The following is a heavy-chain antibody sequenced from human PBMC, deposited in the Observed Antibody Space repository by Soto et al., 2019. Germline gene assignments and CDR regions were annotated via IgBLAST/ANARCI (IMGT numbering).Heavy chain of an antibody. Sequence: EVQLLESGGGLVQPGGSLRLSCAASGFTFSSYAMSWVRQAPGKGLEWVSAISGSGGSTYYADSVKGRFTISRDKSKNTLYLQMNCLRAEDTAVYYCARVGATTDHAFDFWGQGTMVAVSA. V-gene: IGHV3-23*01. CDR3: ARVGATTDHAFDF. CDR2: ISGSGGST. D-gene: IGHD1-26*01. J-gene: IGHJ3*01. CDR1: GFTFSSYA.